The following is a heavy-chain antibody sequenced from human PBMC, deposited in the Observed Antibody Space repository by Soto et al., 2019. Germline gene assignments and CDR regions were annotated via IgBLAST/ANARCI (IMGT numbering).Heavy chain of an antibody. CDR2: ISAYSGNT. Sequence: GASVKVSCKASGYTFTSYGISWVRQAPGQGLEWMGWISAYSGNTNYAQKLQGRVTMTTDTSTSTAYMELKSLISDDTAVYYCARATLLAAAGTRIIDYWGQGTLVTVYS. D-gene: IGHD6-13*01. CDR1: GYTFTSYG. J-gene: IGHJ4*02. CDR3: ARATLLAAAGTRIIDY. V-gene: IGHV1-18*01.